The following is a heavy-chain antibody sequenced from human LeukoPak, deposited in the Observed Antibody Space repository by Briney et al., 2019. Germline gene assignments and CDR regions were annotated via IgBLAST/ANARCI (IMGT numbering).Heavy chain of an antibody. Sequence: SETLSLTCAVSGGSISSGDYSWSWIRQPPGKGLQWIGYIYQSGNAYYNTSLKSRVTISADESKNQFSLRLNSVTAADTAVYYCARGAMFRGHDYWGQGTLVTVSS. CDR1: GGSISSGDYS. D-gene: IGHD3-10*01. J-gene: IGHJ4*02. V-gene: IGHV4-30-2*01. CDR2: IYQSGNA. CDR3: ARGAMFRGHDY.